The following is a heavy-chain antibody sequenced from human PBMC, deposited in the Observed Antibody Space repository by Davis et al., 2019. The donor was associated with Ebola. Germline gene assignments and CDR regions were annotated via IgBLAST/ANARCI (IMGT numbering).Heavy chain of an antibody. CDR3: ARGMYCSSTSCYHNWFDP. Sequence: SETLSLTCAVSGGSISSSNWWSWLRQPPGKGLEWIGYIYYSGSTNYNPSLKSRVTISVDTSKNQFSLQLSSVTVADTAVYYCARGMYCSSTSCYHNWFDPWGQGTLVTVSS. V-gene: IGHV4-4*02. J-gene: IGHJ5*02. CDR2: IYYSGST. CDR1: GGSISSSNW. D-gene: IGHD2-2*01.